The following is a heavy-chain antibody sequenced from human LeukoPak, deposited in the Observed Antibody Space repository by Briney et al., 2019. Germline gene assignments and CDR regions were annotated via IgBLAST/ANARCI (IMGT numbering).Heavy chain of an antibody. D-gene: IGHD6-13*01. CDR1: GFTFSSYS. CDR3: ARPDEQQLVRDAFDI. CDR2: ISSSSSYI. V-gene: IGHV3-21*01. Sequence: GGSLRLSCAASGFTFSSYSMNWVRQTPGKGLEWVSSISSSSSYIYYADSVKGRFTISRDNAKNSLYLQMNSLRAEDTAVYYCARPDEQQLVRDAFDIWGQGTMVTVSS. J-gene: IGHJ3*02.